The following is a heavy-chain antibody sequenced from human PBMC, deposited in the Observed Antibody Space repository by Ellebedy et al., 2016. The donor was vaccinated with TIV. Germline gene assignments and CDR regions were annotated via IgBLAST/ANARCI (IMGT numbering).Heavy chain of an antibody. CDR3: ARDWAYYYGSGDAFFDY. CDR1: GFTFSSYA. CDR2: ISYDGSNK. D-gene: IGHD3-10*01. Sequence: GESLKISXAASGFTFSSYAMHWVRQAPGKGLEWVAVISYDGSNKYYADSVKGRFTISRDNSKNTLYLQMNSLRAEDTAVYYCARDWAYYYGSGDAFFDYWGQGTLVTVSS. V-gene: IGHV3-30-3*01. J-gene: IGHJ4*02.